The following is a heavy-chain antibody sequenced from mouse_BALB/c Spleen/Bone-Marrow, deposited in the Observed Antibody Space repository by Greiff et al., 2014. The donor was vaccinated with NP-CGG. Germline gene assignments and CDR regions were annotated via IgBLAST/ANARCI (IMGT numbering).Heavy chain of an antibody. CDR2: ISNLAYSI. D-gene: IGHD2-1*01. J-gene: IGHJ4*01. CDR1: GFTFSEYG. CDR3: ARETTRGAMDY. V-gene: IGHV5-15*02. Sequence: EVKLVESGGALVQPGGSRKLSCAASGFTFSEYGMAWVRQAPGKGPEWVAFISNLAYSIYYTDTVTGRFTISRENAKNTLYLEMSSLRSEDTAMYYCARETTRGAMDYWGQGTSVTVSS.